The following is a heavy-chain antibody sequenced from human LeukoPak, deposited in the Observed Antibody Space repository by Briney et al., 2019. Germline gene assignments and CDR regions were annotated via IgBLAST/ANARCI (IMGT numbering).Heavy chain of an antibody. J-gene: IGHJ4*02. CDR1: GGSISSSSYY. D-gene: IGHD3-10*01. CDR2: IYYSGST. CDR3: ARDPSGYFDY. V-gene: IGHV4-39*07. Sequence: PSETLSLTCTVSGGSISSSSYYWGWIRQPPGKGLGWIGSIYYSGSTYYNPSLKSRVTISVDTSKNQFSLKLSSVTAADTAVYYCARDPSGYFDYWGQGTLVTVSS.